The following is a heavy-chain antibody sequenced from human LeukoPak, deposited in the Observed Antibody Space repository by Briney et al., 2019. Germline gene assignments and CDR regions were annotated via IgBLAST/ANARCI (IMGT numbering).Heavy chain of an antibody. CDR3: ANLFSSIAARPGMDV. J-gene: IGHJ6*03. V-gene: IGHV3-23*01. Sequence: PGGSLRLSCAASGFTFSSYAMSWVRQAPGKGLEWVSPISGSGGSTYYADSVKGRFTISRDNSKNTLYLQMNSLRAEDTAVYYCANLFSSIAARPGMDVWGKGTTVTVSS. D-gene: IGHD6-6*01. CDR2: ISGSGGST. CDR1: GFTFSSYA.